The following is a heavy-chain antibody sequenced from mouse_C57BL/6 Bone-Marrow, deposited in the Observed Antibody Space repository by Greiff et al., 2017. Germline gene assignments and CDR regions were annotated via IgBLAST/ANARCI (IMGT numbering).Heavy chain of an antibody. D-gene: IGHD2-4*01. Sequence: EVKLVESGGDLVKPGGSLKLSCAASGFTFSSYGMSWVRQTPDKRLEWVATISSGGSYTYYPDSVKGRFTISRDNAKNTLYLQMSSLKSWDTAMYYCARLGITRGFDYWGQGTTLTVSS. J-gene: IGHJ2*01. V-gene: IGHV5-6*02. CDR3: ARLGITRGFDY. CDR1: GFTFSSYG. CDR2: ISSGGSYT.